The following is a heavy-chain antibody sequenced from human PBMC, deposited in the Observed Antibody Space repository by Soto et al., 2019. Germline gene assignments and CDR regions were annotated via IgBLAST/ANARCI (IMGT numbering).Heavy chain of an antibody. D-gene: IGHD2-2*01. CDR1: CSSIRSHTYY. CDR2: IYYDGGP. CDR3: ARRVGRCHRTEYLKY. V-gene: IGHV4-39*01. J-gene: IGHJ1*01. Sequence: LFPTSPFSCSSIRSHTYYWSWLLRPPGKGLECIGRIYYDGGPSDNPSVTSRLTIWVDTYNNQFSRKLRSVTAADTAVYYCARRVGRCHRTEYLKYWGQGTLV.